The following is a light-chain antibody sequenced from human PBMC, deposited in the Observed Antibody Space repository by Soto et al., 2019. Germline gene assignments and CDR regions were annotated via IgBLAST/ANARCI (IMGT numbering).Light chain of an antibody. CDR1: QSVSNNY. CDR2: GAS. J-gene: IGKJ1*01. V-gene: IGKV3-20*01. Sequence: VLTQSPGTLSLSPGERAALSCRASQSVSNNYLAWYQQKPGQAPRLLICGASNRATGIPDRFSGSGSGTDFTLTISRLEPEDFAVYYCQQYGSSGTFGQGTKVDIK. CDR3: QQYGSSGT.